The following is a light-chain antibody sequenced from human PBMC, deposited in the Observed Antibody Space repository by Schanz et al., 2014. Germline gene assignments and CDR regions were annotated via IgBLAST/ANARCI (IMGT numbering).Light chain of an antibody. J-gene: IGKJ2*01. CDR3: QQYYSTPYT. CDR2: AAS. Sequence: EIVLTQSPGTLSLSPGERATLSCRASQSVISNYLAWYQQKPGQSPRLLIYAASARATGIPARFSGSGSGTDFTLTIRSLQSEDFAVYYCQQYYSTPYTFGQGTKLEIK. CDR1: QSVISNY. V-gene: IGKV3-20*01.